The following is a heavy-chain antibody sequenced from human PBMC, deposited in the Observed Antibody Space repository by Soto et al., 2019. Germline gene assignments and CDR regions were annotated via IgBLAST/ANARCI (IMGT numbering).Heavy chain of an antibody. CDR2: IKPDESEK. CDR1: GFTFSDSW. V-gene: IGHV3-7*01. Sequence: ESGGGLVQPGGSLRLSCTASGFTFSDSWMTWVRQAPGKGLEWVARIKPDESEKKYADSVKGRFSISRDNAKNSMYLQMGSLRGEGTGVYYRVRGGSNYASWGQGTLFPVSS. D-gene: IGHD4-4*01. J-gene: IGHJ5*02. CDR3: VRGGSNYAS.